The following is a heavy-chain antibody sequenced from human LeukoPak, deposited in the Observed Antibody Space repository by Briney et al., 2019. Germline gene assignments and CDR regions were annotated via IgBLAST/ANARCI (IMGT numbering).Heavy chain of an antibody. CDR3: ARETPDSSSWTVFDY. V-gene: IGHV3-48*01. CDR2: ITLSSSTI. Sequence: GGSLRLSCAASGFTFTNYNMNWVRQAPGKGLEWLSYITLSSSTIYYADSVKGRFTISRDNAKNSLYPQMNSLRAEDTAVYYCARETPDSSSWTVFDYWGQGTLVTVSS. CDR1: GFTFTNYN. D-gene: IGHD6-13*01. J-gene: IGHJ4*02.